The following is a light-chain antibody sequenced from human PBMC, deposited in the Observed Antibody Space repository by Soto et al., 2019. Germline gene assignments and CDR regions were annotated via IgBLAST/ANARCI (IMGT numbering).Light chain of an antibody. CDR3: QQYGTLPPT. V-gene: IGKV3-20*01. Sequence: EIVLTQSPGTLSLSPGERATLSCRASQTVTNTYLAWYQQNSGQAPHFLIYGASNRATGIPDRFSGSGSGTVFTLTISRLEPEDFAEYYCQQYGTLPPTFGGGTKVEI. J-gene: IGKJ4*01. CDR1: QTVTNTY. CDR2: GAS.